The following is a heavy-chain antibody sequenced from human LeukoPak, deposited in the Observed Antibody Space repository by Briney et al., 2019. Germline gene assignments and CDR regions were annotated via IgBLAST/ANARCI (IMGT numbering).Heavy chain of an antibody. V-gene: IGHV3-53*01. Sequence: QPGGSLRLSCAASGLTVSSNYMSWVRQAPGKGLEWVSALYSGGSIYYADSVKGRFTISRDNSKNTLYLQMNSLRAEDTAVYYCARDPSRGLYYFDHWGQGTLVT. CDR1: GLTVSSNY. J-gene: IGHJ4*02. CDR3: ARDPSRGLYYFDH. CDR2: LYSGGSI. D-gene: IGHD3/OR15-3a*01.